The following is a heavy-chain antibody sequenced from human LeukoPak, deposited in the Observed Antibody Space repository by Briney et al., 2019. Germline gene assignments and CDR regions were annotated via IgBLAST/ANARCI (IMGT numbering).Heavy chain of an antibody. J-gene: IGHJ5*02. V-gene: IGHV4-34*01. CDR3: ARESNYHGSGTGWFGP. Sequence: SETLSLTCAVYGGSFSGYYWSWIRQPPGKGLEWIGEINHSGSTNYNPSLKSRVTISVDTSKNQLSLKLSSVTAADTAVYYCARESNYHGSGTGWFGPWGQGTLVTVSS. CDR2: INHSGST. CDR1: GGSFSGYY. D-gene: IGHD3-10*01.